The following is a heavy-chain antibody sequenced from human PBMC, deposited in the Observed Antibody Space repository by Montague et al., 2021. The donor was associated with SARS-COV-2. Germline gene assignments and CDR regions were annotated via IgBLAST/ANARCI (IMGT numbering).Heavy chain of an antibody. CDR3: ARGSTVTTCYYYYHGMDV. CDR2: INHGGST. J-gene: IGHJ6*02. V-gene: IGHV4-34*01. CDR1: GGFFSGYY. D-gene: IGHD4-17*01. Sequence: SETLSLTCAVYGGFFSGYYWSWIRQPPGKGLEWIGEINHGGSTNYNPSRKGGVTISVDTSKNQFSLKLSSVTAADTAVYYCARGSTVTTCYYYYHGMDVWGQGTTVTVSS.